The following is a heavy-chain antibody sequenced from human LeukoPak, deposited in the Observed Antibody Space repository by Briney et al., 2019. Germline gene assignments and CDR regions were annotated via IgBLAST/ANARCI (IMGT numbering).Heavy chain of an antibody. D-gene: IGHD3-3*01. J-gene: IGHJ4*02. CDR1: GFTFSNAW. Sequence: PGGSLRLSCAASGFTFSNAWISWVRQAPGKGLEWVGRIKSKTDGGTTDYAAPVKGRFTISRDDSKNTLYLQMNSLKTEDTAVYYCTTVSIPPYKDYDFWSGYLTDDYWGQGTLVTVSS. V-gene: IGHV3-15*01. CDR3: TTVSIPPYKDYDFWSGYLTDDY. CDR2: IKSKTDGGTT.